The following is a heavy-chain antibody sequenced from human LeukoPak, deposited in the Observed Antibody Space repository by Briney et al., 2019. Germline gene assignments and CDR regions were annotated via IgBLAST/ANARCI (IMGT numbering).Heavy chain of an antibody. Sequence: GGSLRLSCAASGFTFSNYGMHWVRQAPGKGLECVANIKEDGSEKYYVDSVKGRFTISRDNAKNSLYLQMNSLRAEDTAVYYCARQGDDYWGHGTLVTVSS. CDR2: IKEDGSEK. J-gene: IGHJ4*01. V-gene: IGHV3-7*01. CDR1: GFTFSNYG. CDR3: ARQGDDY. D-gene: IGHD3-16*01.